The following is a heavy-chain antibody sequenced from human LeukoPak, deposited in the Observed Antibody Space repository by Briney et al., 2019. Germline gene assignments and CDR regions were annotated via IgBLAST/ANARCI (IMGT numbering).Heavy chain of an antibody. J-gene: IGHJ4*02. CDR1: GGTFSSYA. D-gene: IGHD6-13*01. V-gene: IGHV1-69*05. CDR2: IIPIFGTA. Sequence: ASVKVSCKASGGTFSSYAISWVRQAPGQGLEWMGGIIPIFGTANYAQKFQGRVTITTDESTSTAYMELSSLRSEDTAVYYCARDYTGFSSSSWYDYWGQGTLVTVSS. CDR3: ARDYTGFSSSSWYDY.